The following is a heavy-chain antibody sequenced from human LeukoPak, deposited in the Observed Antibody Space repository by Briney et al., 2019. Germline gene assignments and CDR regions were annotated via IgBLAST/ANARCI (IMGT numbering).Heavy chain of an antibody. V-gene: IGHV4-61*02. Sequence: PSETLSLTCTVSGGSISSGSYYWSWIRQPAGKGLEWIGRIYTSGSTNYNPSLKSRVTISVDTSKNQFSLRLSSVTAADTAVYYCARRSYYHLLTGYYGAFDIWGQGTMVTVSS. CDR3: ARRSYYHLLTGYYGAFDI. CDR2: IYTSGST. CDR1: GGSISSGSYY. J-gene: IGHJ3*02. D-gene: IGHD3-9*01.